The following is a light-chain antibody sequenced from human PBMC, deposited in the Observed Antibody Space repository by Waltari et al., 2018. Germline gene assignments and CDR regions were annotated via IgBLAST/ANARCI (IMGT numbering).Light chain of an antibody. CDR3: CSFAGNYTLL. Sequence: QSALTQPRSVSGSPGQSVTLSCTGTSSDVGGYDYVSWYQQHPGKAPKLIISDVDKRPSGVSVRFSGSKSGNTASLTISGLQIDDEATYYCCSFAGNYTLLFGGGTNLTVL. J-gene: IGLJ2*01. CDR2: DVD. CDR1: SSDVGGYDY. V-gene: IGLV2-11*01.